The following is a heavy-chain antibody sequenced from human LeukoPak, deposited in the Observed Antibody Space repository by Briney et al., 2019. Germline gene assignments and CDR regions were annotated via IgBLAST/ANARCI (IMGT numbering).Heavy chain of an antibody. CDR1: GYSISSGYY. V-gene: IGHV4-38-2*01. Sequence: PSETLSLTCAVSGYSISSGYYWGWIRQPPGKGLEWIGSIYHSGSTYYNPSLKSRVTISVDTSKNQFSLKLSSVTAADTAVYYCTSGHRPFDYWGQGTLVTVSS. CDR3: TSGHRPFDY. J-gene: IGHJ4*02. D-gene: IGHD1-14*01. CDR2: IYHSGST.